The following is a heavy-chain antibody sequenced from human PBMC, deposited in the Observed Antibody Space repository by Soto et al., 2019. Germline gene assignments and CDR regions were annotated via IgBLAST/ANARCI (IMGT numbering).Heavy chain of an antibody. CDR2: ISSSSSYI. CDR3: ARGLDYGFWSGYYTIGVYYYYYGMDV. D-gene: IGHD3-3*01. V-gene: IGHV3-21*01. Sequence: GGSLRLSCAASGFTFSSYSMNWVRQAPGKGLEWVSSISSSSSYIYYADSVKGRFTISRDNAKNSLYLQMNSLRAEDTAVYYCARGLDYGFWSGYYTIGVYYYYYGMDVWGQGTTVTVSS. J-gene: IGHJ6*02. CDR1: GFTFSSYS.